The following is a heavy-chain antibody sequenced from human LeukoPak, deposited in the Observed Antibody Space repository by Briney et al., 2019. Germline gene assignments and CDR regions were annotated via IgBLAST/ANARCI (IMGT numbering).Heavy chain of an antibody. CDR3: ARVSPGNYANYFDY. CDR2: ISSSSSYI. J-gene: IGHJ4*02. V-gene: IGHV3-21*01. D-gene: IGHD1-7*01. Sequence: GGSLRLSCAASGFIFSGYWMSWVRKAPGKGLEWVSSISSSSSYIYYADSVKGRFTISRDNAKNSLYLQMNSLRAEDTAVYYCARVSPGNYANYFDYWGQGTLVTVSS. CDR1: GFIFSGYW.